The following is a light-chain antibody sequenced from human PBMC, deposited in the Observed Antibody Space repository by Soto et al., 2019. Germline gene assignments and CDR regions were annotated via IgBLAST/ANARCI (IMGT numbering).Light chain of an antibody. CDR1: QSVSNY. J-gene: IGKJ3*01. Sequence: DIQMTQSPSSLSASVGDRVTITCRASQSVSNYLHWYQQKPGKAPNLLIFATSTLQSGVPSRFSGSGSGTDFTLTISSLQPEDFATYYCQQRETFGPGTKVDIK. CDR2: ATS. V-gene: IGKV1-39*01. CDR3: QQRET.